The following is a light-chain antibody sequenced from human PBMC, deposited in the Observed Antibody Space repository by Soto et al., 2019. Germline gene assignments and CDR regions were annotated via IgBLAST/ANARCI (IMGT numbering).Light chain of an antibody. CDR2: EVS. V-gene: IGLV2-14*01. J-gene: IGLJ3*02. CDR1: SSDVGGYNY. CDR3: SSYTSSSTWV. Sequence: QSALTQPASVSGSPGQSITISCTGTSSDVGGYNYVSWYQQHPGKAPKLMIYEVSNRPSGVSYRFSGCKSADTASLTISGLQAEDEADYYCSSYTSSSTWVFGGGTKLTVL.